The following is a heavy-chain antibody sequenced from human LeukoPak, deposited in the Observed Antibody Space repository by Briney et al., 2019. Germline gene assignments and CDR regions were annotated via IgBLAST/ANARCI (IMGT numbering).Heavy chain of an antibody. CDR3: AKYTERAFDI. CDR1: GFTLNGYA. CDR2: ISPTGAGT. J-gene: IGHJ3*02. D-gene: IGHD2-2*02. V-gene: IGHV3-23*01. Sequence: AGGSLRLSCVASGFTLNGYAMSWVRQAPGKGLEWVSTISPTGAGTYYADSVKGLFTISRDNSKNTLYLQMNSLRAEDTAVYYCAKYTERAFDIWGQGTMVTVSS.